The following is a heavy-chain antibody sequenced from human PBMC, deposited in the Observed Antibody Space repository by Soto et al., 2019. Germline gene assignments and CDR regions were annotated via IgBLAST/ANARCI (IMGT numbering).Heavy chain of an antibody. CDR1: GYTFTRYA. J-gene: IGHJ4*02. CDR2: INAGNGNT. V-gene: IGHV1-3*01. D-gene: IGHD6-19*01. CDR3: ARDGAVAGDSNFDY. Sequence: ASVEVSCKASGYTFTRYAMHWVRRAPGQRLEWMGWINAGNGNTKYSQKFQGRVTITTDTSARTAYMELSSLRSEDTAVYYCARDGAVAGDSNFDYWGQGTLVTVSS.